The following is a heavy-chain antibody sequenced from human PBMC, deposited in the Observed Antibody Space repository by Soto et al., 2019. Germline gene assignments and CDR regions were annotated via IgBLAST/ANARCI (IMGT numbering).Heavy chain of an antibody. Sequence: EVQLLESGGGLVQPGGSLRLSCAASGFTFSSYAMSWVRQAPGKGLEWVSAISGSGGSTYYADSVKGRFTISRDNSKNTLYLQMNSLRADDKAVYYCAKGCSGGSCYRYGGQGTLVTVSS. D-gene: IGHD2-15*01. CDR2: ISGSGGST. V-gene: IGHV3-23*01. CDR3: AKGCSGGSCYRY. J-gene: IGHJ4*02. CDR1: GFTFSSYA.